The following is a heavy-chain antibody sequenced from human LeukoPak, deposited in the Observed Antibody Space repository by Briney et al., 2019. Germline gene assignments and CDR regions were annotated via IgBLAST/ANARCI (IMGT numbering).Heavy chain of an antibody. Sequence: GGSLRLSCAASGLTFSSYGMHWVRQAPGKGLEWVAFIRYDGSNKYYADSVKGRFTISRDNSKNTLYLQMNSLRAEDTAVYYCARAPTLYGSGPVLDYWGQGTLVTVSS. D-gene: IGHD3-10*01. V-gene: IGHV3-30*02. CDR3: ARAPTLYGSGPVLDY. CDR2: IRYDGSNK. CDR1: GLTFSSYG. J-gene: IGHJ4*02.